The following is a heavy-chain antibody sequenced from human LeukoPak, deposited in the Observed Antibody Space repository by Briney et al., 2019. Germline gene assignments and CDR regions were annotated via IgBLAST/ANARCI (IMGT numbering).Heavy chain of an antibody. Sequence: PGGSLRLSCAASGFTFSDYYMSWIRQAPGKGLEWVSYISISSSYTKYADSVKGRFTISRDNAKNSLYLQMNSLRAEDTAVYYCAREDSYGFGIDYWGQGTLVTVPS. J-gene: IGHJ4*02. CDR1: GFTFSDYY. V-gene: IGHV3-11*06. CDR2: ISISSSYT. D-gene: IGHD5-18*01. CDR3: AREDSYGFGIDY.